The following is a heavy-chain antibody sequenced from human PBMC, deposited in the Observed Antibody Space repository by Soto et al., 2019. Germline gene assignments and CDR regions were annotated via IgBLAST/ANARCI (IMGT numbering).Heavy chain of an antibody. D-gene: IGHD5-18*01. J-gene: IGHJ6*02. CDR2: IIPIFGTT. V-gene: IGHV1-69*01. CDR1: GGSFTYT. Sequence: QMHLVQSGAEVKEPGSSVKVSCKASGGSFTYTLSWVRQAPGQGLEWMGGIIPIFGTTNYAQKFQGRLTIAAAESTKPAYMELTSLRSDDTAVYYCARLHSHGTFGMDVWGQGTTVSVSS. CDR3: ARLHSHGTFGMDV.